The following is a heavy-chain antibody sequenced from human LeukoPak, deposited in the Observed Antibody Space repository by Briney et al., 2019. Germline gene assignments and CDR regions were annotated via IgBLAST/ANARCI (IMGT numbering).Heavy chain of an antibody. V-gene: IGHV4-39*01. CDR3: ARQRGNAPLGY. CDR1: GGSISSSSYY. CDR2: IYYSGST. J-gene: IGHJ4*02. D-gene: IGHD4-23*01. Sequence: PSETLSLTCTVSGGSISSSSYYWGWIRQPPGKGLEWIGSIYYSGSTYYNPSLKSRVTISVDTSKNQFSLKLSSVTAADTAVYYCARQRGNAPLGYWGQGTLVTVSS.